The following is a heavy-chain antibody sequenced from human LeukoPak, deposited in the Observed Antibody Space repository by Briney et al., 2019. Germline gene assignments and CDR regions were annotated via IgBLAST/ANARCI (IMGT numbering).Heavy chain of an antibody. J-gene: IGHJ6*03. D-gene: IGHD4-11*01. CDR3: ARQDSTYYYYYMDV. V-gene: IGHV4-4*09. CDR2: VYSSGNT. Sequence: SETLSLTCTVSGGSISSYYWSWLRQPPGKGLEWIGYVYSSGNTNYNPSLKTRVTISVDTSMNQFSLNLSSVTAADTAVYYCARQDSTYYYYYMDVWGKGTTVTVSS. CDR1: GGSISSYY.